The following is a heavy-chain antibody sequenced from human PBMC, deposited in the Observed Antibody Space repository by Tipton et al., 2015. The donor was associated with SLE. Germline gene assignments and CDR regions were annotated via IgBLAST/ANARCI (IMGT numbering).Heavy chain of an antibody. V-gene: IGHV1-2*06. CDR2: ITPNSGGT. D-gene: IGHD3-16*01. Sequence: QLVQSGPEVKRPGASVKVSCKASGYTFTTYDIFWVRQATGQGLEWMGRITPNSGGTNYAQKFQGRVTMTRDTSISTAYMDLTSLSSDDTAVYYCATESGGGYFDYWGQGTLVTVSS. CDR1: GYTFTTYD. CDR3: ATESGGGYFDY. J-gene: IGHJ4*02.